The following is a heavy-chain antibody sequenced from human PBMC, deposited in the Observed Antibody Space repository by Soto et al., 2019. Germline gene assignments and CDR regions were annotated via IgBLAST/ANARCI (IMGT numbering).Heavy chain of an antibody. CDR3: ARSHRSSPYFDF. D-gene: IGHD6-13*01. V-gene: IGHV5-51*01. Sequence: GESLKISCQCSGYTFSNFWIGWVRQLPGQGLEWMGIIYPGDHETRYSPSFLGKVTISAETSINTAYLQWSSLEASDSASYFCARSHRSSPYFDFWGQGARVTVSS. J-gene: IGHJ4*02. CDR1: GYTFSNFW. CDR2: IYPGDHET.